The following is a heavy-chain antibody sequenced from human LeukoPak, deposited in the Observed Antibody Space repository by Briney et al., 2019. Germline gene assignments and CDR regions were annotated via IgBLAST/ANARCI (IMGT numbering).Heavy chain of an antibody. CDR2: IYYSGST. CDR1: GGSISSYY. J-gene: IGHJ3*02. Sequence: KPSETLSLTCTVSGGSISSYYWSWIRQPPGKGLEWIGYIYYSGSTNYNPSLKSRVTISVDTSKNQFSLKLSSVTAADTAVYYCARTFKNCSGGSCYHTDAFDIWGQGTMVTVSS. D-gene: IGHD2-15*01. CDR3: ARTFKNCSGGSCYHTDAFDI. V-gene: IGHV4-59*12.